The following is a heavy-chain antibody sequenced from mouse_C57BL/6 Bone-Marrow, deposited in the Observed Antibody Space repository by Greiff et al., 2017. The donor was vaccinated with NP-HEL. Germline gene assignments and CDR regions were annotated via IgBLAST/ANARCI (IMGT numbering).Heavy chain of an antibody. CDR3: VYSNYGGKNAMDY. CDR2: IYPSDSET. Sequence: QVQLQQSGAELVRPGSSVKLSCKASGYTFTSYWMDWVKQRPGQGLEWIGNIYPSDSETHYNQKFKDKATLTVDKSSSTAYMQLSSLTSEDSAVYYCVYSNYGGKNAMDYWGQGTSVTVSS. V-gene: IGHV1-61*01. D-gene: IGHD2-5*01. J-gene: IGHJ4*01. CDR1: GYTFTSYW.